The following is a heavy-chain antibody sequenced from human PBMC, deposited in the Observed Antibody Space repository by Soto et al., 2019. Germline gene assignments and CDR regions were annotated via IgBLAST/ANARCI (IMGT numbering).Heavy chain of an antibody. Sequence: QVPLVQSGAEVKKPGASVKVSCKASGYTFTSYAMHWVRQAPGQRLEWMGWINAGNGNTKYSQKFQGRVTITRDTSASTAYMELSSLRSEDTAVYYCARVSVFLGGKVVPAAQTDYWGQGTLVTVSS. D-gene: IGHD2-2*01. CDR2: INAGNGNT. V-gene: IGHV1-3*01. CDR3: ARVSVFLGGKVVPAAQTDY. CDR1: GYTFTSYA. J-gene: IGHJ4*02.